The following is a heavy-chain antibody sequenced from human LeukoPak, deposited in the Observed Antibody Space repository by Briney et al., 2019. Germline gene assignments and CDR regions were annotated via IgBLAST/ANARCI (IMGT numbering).Heavy chain of an antibody. CDR2: IRSKAYGGTT. CDR3: TRDRVTGTPRKKHYYYMDV. Sequence: PGGSLRLSCTASGFTFGDYAMSWFRQAPGKGLEWVGFIRSKAYGGTTEYAASVKGRFTISGDDSKSIAYLQMNSLKTEDTAVYYCTRDRVTGTPRKKHYYYMDVWGKGTTVTVSS. V-gene: IGHV3-49*03. J-gene: IGHJ6*03. CDR1: GFTFGDYA. D-gene: IGHD1-20*01.